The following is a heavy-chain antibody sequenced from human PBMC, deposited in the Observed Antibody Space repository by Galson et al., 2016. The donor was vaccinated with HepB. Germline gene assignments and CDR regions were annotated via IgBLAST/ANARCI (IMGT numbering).Heavy chain of an antibody. Sequence: SLRLSCAASGFSFSGSAVHWVRQAPGKGLEWIGRIRSNRNSYATAYGASVKGRFTISRDDSKDTAYLKMNSLKIDDTAVYFCAGSRGAEGCGEFWSSYFLPWAFDIWGQGTMVTVSS. V-gene: IGHV3-73*01. CDR2: IRSNRNSYAT. CDR1: GFSFSGSA. D-gene: IGHD3-3*01. J-gene: IGHJ3*02. CDR3: AGSRGAEGCGEFWSSYFLPWAFDI.